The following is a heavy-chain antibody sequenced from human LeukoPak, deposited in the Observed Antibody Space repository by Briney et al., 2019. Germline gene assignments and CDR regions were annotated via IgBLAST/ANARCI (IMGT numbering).Heavy chain of an antibody. CDR2: INPNSGGT. Sequence: ASVKVSCKASGYTFTGYYMHWVRQAPGQGLEWMGWINPNSGGTNCAQKFQGRVTMTRDTSISTAYMELSRLRSDDTAVYYCARVMVRGVISDSIDPWGQGTLVTVSS. CDR3: ARVMVRGVISDSIDP. CDR1: GYTFTGYY. J-gene: IGHJ5*02. V-gene: IGHV1-2*02. D-gene: IGHD3-10*01.